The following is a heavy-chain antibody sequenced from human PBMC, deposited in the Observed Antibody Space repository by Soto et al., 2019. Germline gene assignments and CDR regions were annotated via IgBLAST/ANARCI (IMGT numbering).Heavy chain of an antibody. D-gene: IGHD5-12*01. CDR2: IYHSGST. V-gene: IGHV4-30-2*01. J-gene: IGHJ4*02. CDR1: GGSISSGGYS. CDR3: ARADGYTPYFDY. Sequence: SETLSLTCAVSGGSISSGGYSWSWIRQPPGKGLEWIGYIYHSGSTYYNPSLKSRVTISVDRSKNQFSLKLSSVTAADTAVYYCARADGYTPYFDYWGQGTLVTVSS.